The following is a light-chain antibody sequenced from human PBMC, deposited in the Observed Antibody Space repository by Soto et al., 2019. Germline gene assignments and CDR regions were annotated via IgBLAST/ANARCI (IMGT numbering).Light chain of an antibody. CDR2: DAS. Sequence: EIVLTQSPATLSLSPGERATLSCRASQSVSSYLAWYQQKPGQAPRLLIYDASNRATGIPARFSGSGSGTDFTLTISSLEHEDFAVYYCQQRSNWPLEPCTFGQGTQVEIK. V-gene: IGKV3-11*01. CDR3: QQRSNWPLEPCT. CDR1: QSVSSY. J-gene: IGKJ1*01.